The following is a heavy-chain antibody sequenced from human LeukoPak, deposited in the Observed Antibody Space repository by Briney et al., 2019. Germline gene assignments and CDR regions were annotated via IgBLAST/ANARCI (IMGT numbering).Heavy chain of an antibody. CDR3: ARDQGYSGYYRPRDAFDI. CDR2: INPNSGDT. J-gene: IGHJ3*02. V-gene: IGHV1-2*02. D-gene: IGHD5-12*01. Sequence: ASVKVSCKASGYTFTGYYMHWVRQAPGQGLEWMGWINPNSGDTNYAQKFWGRVTMTRDTSISTASMELSRLRSDDTAVYYRARDQGYSGYYRPRDAFDIWGQGTMVIVSS. CDR1: GYTFTGYY.